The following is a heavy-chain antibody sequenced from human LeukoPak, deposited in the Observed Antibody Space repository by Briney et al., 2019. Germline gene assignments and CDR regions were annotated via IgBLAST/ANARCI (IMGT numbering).Heavy chain of an antibody. CDR1: GFTFSSYG. CDR2: IRYDGSNK. Sequence: GGSLRLSCAASGFTFSSYGMHWVRQAPGKGLEWVAFIRYDGSNKYYADSVKGRFTISRDNSKNTLYLQTNSLRAEDTAVYYCAKVPRIVVVYYFDYWGQGTLVTVSS. CDR3: AKVPRIVVVYYFDY. V-gene: IGHV3-30*02. D-gene: IGHD3-22*01. J-gene: IGHJ4*02.